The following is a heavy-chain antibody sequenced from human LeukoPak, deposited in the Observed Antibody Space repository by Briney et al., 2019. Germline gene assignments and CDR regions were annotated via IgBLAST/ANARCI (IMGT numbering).Heavy chain of an antibody. CDR3: ARQLGFCSGVTCYWGAFDI. Sequence: PSETLSLTCAVSGGSVSRSNWWNWVRQPPGKGLEWIGEIHHSGSTNYNPSLKSRVTMSVDKSKNQFSLKLSSVTAADTAVYYCARQLGFCSGVTCYWGAFDIWGQGTMVTVSS. J-gene: IGHJ3*02. CDR2: IHHSGST. D-gene: IGHD2-15*01. V-gene: IGHV4-4*02. CDR1: GGSVSRSNW.